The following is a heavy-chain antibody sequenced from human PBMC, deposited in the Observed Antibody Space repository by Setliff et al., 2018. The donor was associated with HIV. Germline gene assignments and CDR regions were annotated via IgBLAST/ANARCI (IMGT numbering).Heavy chain of an antibody. D-gene: IGHD3-22*01. V-gene: IGHV4-38-2*01. CDR2: IYHSGST. CDR3: ARVGYYDSSFDY. J-gene: IGHJ4*02. CDR1: GYSISSGYY. Sequence: SETLSLTCAVSGYSISSGYYWGWIRQPPGKGLEWIGNIYHSGSTYYNPSLKSRVTISVDTSKNQFSLKLNSVTAADTAVYYCARVGYYDSSFDYWGQGTLVTVSS.